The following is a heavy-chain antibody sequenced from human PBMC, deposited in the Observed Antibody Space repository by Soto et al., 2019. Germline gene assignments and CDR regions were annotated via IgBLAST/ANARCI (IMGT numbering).Heavy chain of an antibody. V-gene: IGHV4-39*01. CDR1: GGSVSSSSYY. Sequence: QLQLQESGPGLVKPSETLSLTCSVSGGSVSSSSYYWGWIRQTPGKGLEWIGHIYYSGSTYYNPSLKSRVTISVDTSNNQFSLKLSSVTVADTAMYYCATKREYCSGGSCRWFDPWGQGTLVTVSS. D-gene: IGHD2-15*01. CDR2: IYYSGST. J-gene: IGHJ5*02. CDR3: ATKREYCSGGSCRWFDP.